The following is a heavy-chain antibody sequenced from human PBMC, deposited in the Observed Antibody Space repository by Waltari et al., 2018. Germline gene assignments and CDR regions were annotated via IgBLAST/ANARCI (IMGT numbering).Heavy chain of an antibody. CDR2: INHSGST. D-gene: IGHD6-13*01. CDR3: ARTGYSSMGGLDY. J-gene: IGHJ4*02. V-gene: IGHV4-34*01. CDR1: GGSFSGYY. Sequence: QVQLQQWGAGLLKPSETLSLTCAVYGGSFSGYYWIWIRQPPGKGLEWIGEINHSGSTNDNPSLKSRVTIAVDTSKNQFSLKLSSVTAADTAVYYCARTGYSSMGGLDYWGQGTLVTVSS.